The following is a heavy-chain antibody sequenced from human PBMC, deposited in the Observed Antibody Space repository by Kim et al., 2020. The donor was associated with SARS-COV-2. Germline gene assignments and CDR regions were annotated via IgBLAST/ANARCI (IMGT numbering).Heavy chain of an antibody. J-gene: IGHJ4*02. CDR2: ITPSGDST. V-gene: IGHV1-46*01. Sequence: ASVKVSCKASGYTFTSNHMHWVRQAPGQGLAWMGLITPSGDSTSYSQRFQGRLTMTTDTSTSTVYMELSSLRSEDTAVYFCVGDLRDNWTFDYWGQGTLVTVSS. D-gene: IGHD1-20*01. CDR3: VGDLRDNWTFDY. CDR1: GYTFTSNH.